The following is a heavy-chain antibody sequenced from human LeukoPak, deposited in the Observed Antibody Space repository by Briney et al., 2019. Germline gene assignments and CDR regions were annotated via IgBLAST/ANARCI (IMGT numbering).Heavy chain of an antibody. Sequence: SETLSLTCTVSGGSISSYYWSWIRQPPGKGLEWIGYIYYSGGTNYNPSLKSRVTISVDTSKNQFSLKLSSVTAADTAVYYCARRSTRITMIRGVSPGYYGMDVWGQGTTVTVSS. CDR3: ARRSTRITMIRGVSPGYYGMDV. D-gene: IGHD3-10*01. J-gene: IGHJ6*02. V-gene: IGHV4-59*12. CDR1: GGSISSYY. CDR2: IYYSGGT.